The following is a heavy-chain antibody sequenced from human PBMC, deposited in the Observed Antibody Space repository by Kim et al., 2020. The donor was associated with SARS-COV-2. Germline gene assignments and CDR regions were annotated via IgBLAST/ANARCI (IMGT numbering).Heavy chain of an antibody. CDR3: ARDTPGQKAYDI. Sequence: DDAGSVKSRITNNADTSQNQFALQLNSVSPEDTAVYYCARDTPGQKAYDIWGQGTMVTVSS. J-gene: IGHJ3*02. V-gene: IGHV6-1*01.